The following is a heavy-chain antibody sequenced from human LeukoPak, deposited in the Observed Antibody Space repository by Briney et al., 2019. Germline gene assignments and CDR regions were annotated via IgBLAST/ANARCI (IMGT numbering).Heavy chain of an antibody. D-gene: IGHD3-22*01. CDR3: ARGCLYYYDSSGYCHFDY. CDR2: INPNSGGT. J-gene: IGHJ4*02. Sequence: ASVKVSCKASGYTFTGYYMHWVRQAPGQGLEWMGRINPNSGGTNYAQKFQGRVTMTRDTSTSTVYMELSSLRSEDTAVYYCARGCLYYYDSSGYCHFDYWGQGTLVTVSS. CDR1: GYTFTGYY. V-gene: IGHV1-2*06.